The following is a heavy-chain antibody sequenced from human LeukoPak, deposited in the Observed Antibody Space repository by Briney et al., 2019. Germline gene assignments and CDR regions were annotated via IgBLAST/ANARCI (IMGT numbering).Heavy chain of an antibody. Sequence: GGSLRLSCAASGFTVSSNYMSWVRQAPGKGLEWVSVIYSGGSTYYADSVKGRFTISRHNSKNTLYLQMNSLRAEDTAVYYCARDLIISGYENYFDYWGQGTLVTVSS. J-gene: IGHJ4*02. D-gene: IGHD5-12*01. CDR3: ARDLIISGYENYFDY. V-gene: IGHV3-53*04. CDR2: IYSGGST. CDR1: GFTVSSNY.